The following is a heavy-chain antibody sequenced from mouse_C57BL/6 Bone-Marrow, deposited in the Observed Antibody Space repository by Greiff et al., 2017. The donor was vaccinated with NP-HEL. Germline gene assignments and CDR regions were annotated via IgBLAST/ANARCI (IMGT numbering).Heavy chain of an antibody. CDR3: ARADSSGYRFAY. CDR2: SRKKANDYTT. D-gene: IGHD3-2*02. CDR1: GFTFSDFY. J-gene: IGHJ3*01. V-gene: IGHV7-1*01. Sequence: EVKLMESGGGLVQSGRSLRLSCATSGFTFSDFYMEWVRQAPGKGLEWIAASRKKANDYTTEYSASVKGLFIVSRDTSQSILYLQMNALRAEDTAIYYCARADSSGYRFAYWGQGTLVTVSA.